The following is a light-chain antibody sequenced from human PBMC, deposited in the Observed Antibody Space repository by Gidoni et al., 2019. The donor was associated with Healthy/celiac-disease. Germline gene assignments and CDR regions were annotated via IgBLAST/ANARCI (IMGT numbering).Light chain of an antibody. CDR2: GAS. Sequence: IVMTHSPATLSVSPGERATLSCRASQSVSSNLAWYQQKPGQTPRLLIYGASTRATGIPARFSGSGSGTEYTITISSLQSEDFAVYYCQQYNNWPYTFGQGTKLEIK. CDR1: QSVSSN. V-gene: IGKV3-15*01. J-gene: IGKJ2*01. CDR3: QQYNNWPYT.